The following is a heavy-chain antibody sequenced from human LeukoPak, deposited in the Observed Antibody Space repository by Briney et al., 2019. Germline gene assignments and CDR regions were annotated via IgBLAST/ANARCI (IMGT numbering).Heavy chain of an antibody. CDR3: ARDQDAYCGGDCSPDWYFDL. CDR2: VNPNSGGT. J-gene: IGHJ2*01. CDR1: GYTFTGYY. D-gene: IGHD2-21*02. Sequence: ASVKVCCKASGYTFTGYYMHWVRQAPGQGLEWMGWVNPNSGGTNYAQKFQGRVTMTRDTSISTAYMELSRLRSDDTAVYYCARDQDAYCGGDCSPDWYFDLWGRGTLVTVSS. V-gene: IGHV1-2*02.